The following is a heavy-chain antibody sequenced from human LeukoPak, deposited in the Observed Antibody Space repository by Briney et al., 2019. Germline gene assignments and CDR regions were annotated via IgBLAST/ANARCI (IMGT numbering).Heavy chain of an antibody. V-gene: IGHV3-30-3*01. D-gene: IGHD3-22*01. CDR3: ARDQNDSSGYYSLYYYYYGMDV. Sequence: GRSLRLSCAASGFTFSSYAMHWARQAPGKGLEWVAVISYDGSNKYYADSVKGRFTISRDNSKNTLYLQMNSLRAEDTAVYYCARDQNDSSGYYSLYYYYYGMDVWGQGTTVTVSS. CDR2: ISYDGSNK. CDR1: GFTFSSYA. J-gene: IGHJ6*02.